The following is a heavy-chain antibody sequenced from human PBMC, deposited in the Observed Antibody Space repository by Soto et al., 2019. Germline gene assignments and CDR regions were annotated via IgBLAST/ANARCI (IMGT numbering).Heavy chain of an antibody. CDR2: ISDGGDLT. CDR3: ARRAFGSSRSFDI. CDR1: GFAFSSHP. D-gene: IGHD6-6*01. V-gene: IGHV3-23*01. Sequence: GGSLRLSCTGSGFAFSSHPMSWVRQAPERGLEWVSGISDGGDLTYNADSVRGRFTISRDNSKNTLFLQMNSLRVEDTAVYYCARRAFGSSRSFDIWGQGTMVTV. J-gene: IGHJ3*02.